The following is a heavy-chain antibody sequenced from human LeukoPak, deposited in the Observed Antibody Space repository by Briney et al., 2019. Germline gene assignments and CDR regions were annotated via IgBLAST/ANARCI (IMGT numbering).Heavy chain of an antibody. D-gene: IGHD6-13*01. CDR1: GGSISSSSYY. CDR2: IYYSGST. V-gene: IGHV4-39*07. CDR3: ARDSSSSWPFDY. J-gene: IGHJ4*02. Sequence: SSETLSLTCTVSGGSISSSSYYWGWIRQPPGKGPEWIGSIYYSGSTYYNPSLKSRVTISVDTSKNQFSLKLSSVTAADTAVYYCARDSSSSWPFDYWGQGTLVTVSS.